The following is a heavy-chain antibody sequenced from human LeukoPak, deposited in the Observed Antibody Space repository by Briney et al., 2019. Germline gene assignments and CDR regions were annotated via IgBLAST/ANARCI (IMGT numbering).Heavy chain of an antibody. J-gene: IGHJ5*02. Sequence: GGSLRLSCVASGFTVSSNYMSWVRQAPGKGLEWVSMFYSGGSTYYADSVKGRFTISRDNSKNTLYLQMNSLRAEDTAVYYCAREAGVVPAEFGWFDPWGQGTLVTVSS. D-gene: IGHD2-2*01. CDR2: FYSGGST. V-gene: IGHV3-66*01. CDR1: GFTVSSNY. CDR3: AREAGVVPAEFGWFDP.